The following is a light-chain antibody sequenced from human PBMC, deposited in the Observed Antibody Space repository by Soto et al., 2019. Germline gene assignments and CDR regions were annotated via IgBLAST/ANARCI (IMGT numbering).Light chain of an antibody. CDR2: AAS. Sequence: DIEMTQSPSSLSASVGDRVTITCRASQSISTYLNWYQQKPGKAPKLLIYAASSLQTGVPSKFSGSGSGTEFSITIISLQPEDFATYSYQQSYSTPSWTFGQGTKLEIK. V-gene: IGKV1-39*01. CDR1: QSISTY. J-gene: IGKJ1*01. CDR3: QQSYSTPSWT.